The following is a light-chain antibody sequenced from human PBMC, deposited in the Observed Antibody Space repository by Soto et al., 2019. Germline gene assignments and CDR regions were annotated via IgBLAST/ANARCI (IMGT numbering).Light chain of an antibody. J-gene: IGLJ1*01. CDR3: YSRGSGDPDV. CDR1: SIDVCGDNY. Sequence: QSALTRPASVSGSPGQSITISCTGTSIDVCGDNYVSWYQQYPGNAPNLMIYGVTKRPSGVSNRFSGSKTGNTASLTISGVEAGDEADYYCYSRGSGDPDVFGAGTKLTVL. V-gene: IGLV2-14*01. CDR2: GVT.